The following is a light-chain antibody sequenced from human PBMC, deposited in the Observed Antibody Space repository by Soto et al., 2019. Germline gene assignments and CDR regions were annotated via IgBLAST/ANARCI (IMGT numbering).Light chain of an antibody. J-gene: IGLJ1*01. CDR1: SSDVGRYDY. CDR2: DVT. CDR3: SSYAGSSNV. V-gene: IGLV2-11*01. Sequence: QSVLTQPRSVSGSPGQSVTISCTGTSSDVGRYDYVSWYQQYPGEAPKLIIYDVTERPSGVPDRFSGSKSGNTASLTVSGLQAEDEADYYCSSYAGSSNVFGTGTKVTVL.